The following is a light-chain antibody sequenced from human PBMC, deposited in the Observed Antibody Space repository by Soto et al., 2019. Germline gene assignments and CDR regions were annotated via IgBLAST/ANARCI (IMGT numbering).Light chain of an antibody. Sequence: EIMLTQSPGTLSLSPGERATLSCKTRQAISSRDLAWYQQKFGQAPRLLIYGASTRAAGIPVRFIGSGSGTDFTLTISRLEPEDVAVYYCQQYGGSPMYSFGQGTKLEIK. CDR3: QQYGGSPMYS. J-gene: IGKJ2*03. CDR2: GAS. CDR1: QAISSRD. V-gene: IGKV3-20*01.